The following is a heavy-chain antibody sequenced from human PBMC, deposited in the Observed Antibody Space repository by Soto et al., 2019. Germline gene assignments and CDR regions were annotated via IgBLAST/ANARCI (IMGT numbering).Heavy chain of an antibody. J-gene: IGHJ6*02. CDR3: ERYSDPSVGSSGGLDV. D-gene: IGHD3-22*01. V-gene: IGHV3-53*01. Sequence: DVQLVESGGGLIQPGGSLRLSCAASGFTVSSNFMSWVRRGPGKGLEWVSTIYRGESTYYTDSVKGRFTISRDNSTNTLCLQMNSLIAEDTAVRYAERYSDPSVGSSGGLDVWGQGTTVTVSS. CDR2: IYRGEST. CDR1: GFTVSSNF.